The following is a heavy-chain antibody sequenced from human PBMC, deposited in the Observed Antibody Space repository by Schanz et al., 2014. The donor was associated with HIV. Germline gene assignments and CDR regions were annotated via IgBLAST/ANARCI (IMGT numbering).Heavy chain of an antibody. CDR1: GFSFSSYA. CDR2: INSNEGTT. V-gene: IGHV3-74*02. D-gene: IGHD4-17*01. Sequence: EVQLVESGGGLVEPGGSLRLSCAAAGFSFSSYAMSWVRQAPRKGLEWVSRINSNEGTTDYADSVKGRFTISRDNAKNTLYLQMNSLRAEDTAVYYCVRLMSSDYDFYHYGMDVWGQGTTVIVSS. CDR3: VRLMSSDYDFYHYGMDV. J-gene: IGHJ6*02.